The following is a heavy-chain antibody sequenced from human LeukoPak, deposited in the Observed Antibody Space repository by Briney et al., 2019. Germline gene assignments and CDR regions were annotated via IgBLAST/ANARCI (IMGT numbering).Heavy chain of an antibody. CDR3: ARDLPIVVVPALEAPS. CDR2: INPNSGGT. V-gene: IGHV1-2*02. CDR1: GYTFTGYY. J-gene: IGHJ3*01. Sequence: GASVKVSCKASGYTFTGYYMHWVRQAPGQGLEWMGWINPNSGGTNYAQKFQGRVTMTRDTSISTAYMELSRLRSDDTAVYYCARDLPIVVVPALEAPSWGQGTMVTVSS. D-gene: IGHD2-2*01.